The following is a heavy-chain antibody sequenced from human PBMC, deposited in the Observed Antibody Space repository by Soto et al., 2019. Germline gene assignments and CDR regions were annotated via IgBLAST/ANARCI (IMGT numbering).Heavy chain of an antibody. Sequence: PXGSLRLSCAASGFTFRSYALSWARQAPGKGLEWVSSLLRSGSSTYYADSVKGRFTISSDISANSLYLQMDSLRAEDTAVYYCAKDAVYGDGVWLLDSWGQGTVVTVSS. V-gene: IGHV3-23*01. CDR1: GFTFRSYA. CDR2: LLRSGSST. CDR3: AKDAVYGDGVWLLDS. D-gene: IGHD4-17*01. J-gene: IGHJ5*02.